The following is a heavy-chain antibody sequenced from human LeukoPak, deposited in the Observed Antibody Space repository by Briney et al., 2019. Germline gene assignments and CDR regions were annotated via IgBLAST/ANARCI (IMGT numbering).Heavy chain of an antibody. CDR1: GASISSYY. D-gene: IGHD1-26*01. CDR2: SYYSGSA. J-gene: IGHJ4*02. V-gene: IGHV4-59*01. Sequence: ASETLSLTCSVSGASISSYYWSWIRQPPGRGLEFIGYSYYSGSATYHPSLKSRVTISLDTSKNQFCLRLSSVTAADTAVYYCARGGRSFVYYFDFWGKGALITVTS. CDR3: ARGGRSFVYYFDF.